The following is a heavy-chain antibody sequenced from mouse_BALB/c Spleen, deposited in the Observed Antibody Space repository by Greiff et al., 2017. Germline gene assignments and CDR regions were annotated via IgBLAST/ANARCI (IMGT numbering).Heavy chain of an antibody. V-gene: IGHV5-12-1*01. Sequence: DVMLVESGGGLVKPGGSLKLSCAASGFAFSSYDMSWVRQTPEKRLEWVAYISSGGGSTYYPDTVKGRFTISRDNAKNTLYLQMSSLKSEDTAMYYCARGYAMDYWGQGTSVTVSS. CDR3: ARGYAMDY. CDR2: ISSGGGST. J-gene: IGHJ4*01. CDR1: GFAFSSYD.